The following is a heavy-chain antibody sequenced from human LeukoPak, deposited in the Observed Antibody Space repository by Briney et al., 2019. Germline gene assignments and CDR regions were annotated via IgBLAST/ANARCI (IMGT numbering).Heavy chain of an antibody. Sequence: GASVTVSCKASGYTFTSYAMHWVRQAPGQRLEWMGWINAGNGNTNYAQKLQGRVTMTTDTSTSTAYMELRSLRSDDTAVYYCARDRPPHYDFWSGYSLYYYYGMDVWGQGTTVTVSS. D-gene: IGHD3-3*01. V-gene: IGHV1-3*01. J-gene: IGHJ6*02. CDR1: GYTFTSYA. CDR3: ARDRPPHYDFWSGYSLYYYYGMDV. CDR2: INAGNGNT.